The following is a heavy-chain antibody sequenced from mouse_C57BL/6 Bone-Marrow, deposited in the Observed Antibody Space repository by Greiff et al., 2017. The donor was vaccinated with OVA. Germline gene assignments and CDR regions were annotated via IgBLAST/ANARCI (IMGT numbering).Heavy chain of an antibody. D-gene: IGHD6-5*01. CDR1: GYTFPDYE. Sequence: QVQLQQSGAELVRPGASVTLSCKASGYTFPDYEMHWVKQTPVHGLEWIGAIDPETGGTAYNQKFKGKAILTADKSSSTAYMELRSLTSEDSAVYYCTRRRKFPMDYWGQGTTLTVSS. CDR3: TRRRKFPMDY. CDR2: IDPETGGT. V-gene: IGHV1-15*01. J-gene: IGHJ2*01.